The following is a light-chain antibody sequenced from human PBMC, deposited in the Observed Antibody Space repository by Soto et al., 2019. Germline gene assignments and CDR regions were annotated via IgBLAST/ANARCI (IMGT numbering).Light chain of an antibody. J-gene: IGKJ1*01. CDR2: WAS. Sequence: DIVLTQSPDSLAVSLGERATINCRSSQSVLYSPDNKNYLAWYKQKPGQLPKLLIYWASTRDSGVPDRFSGSGSGTDFTLTISSLQTEDVAVYYCQQYYSIPRTFGQGTKVEIK. V-gene: IGKV4-1*01. CDR1: QSVLYSPDNKNY. CDR3: QQYYSIPRT.